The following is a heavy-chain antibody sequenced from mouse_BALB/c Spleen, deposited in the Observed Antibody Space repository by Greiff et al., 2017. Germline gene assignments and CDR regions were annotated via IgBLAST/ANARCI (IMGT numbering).Heavy chain of an antibody. CDR1: GFTFSDYY. CDR2: ISDGGSYA. D-gene: IGHD2-4*01. CDR3: AREGTMITMDY. J-gene: IGHJ4*01. V-gene: IGHV5-4*02. Sequence: EVQLQESGGGLVKPGGSLKLSCAASGFTFSDYYMYWVRQTPEKRLEWVATISDGGSYAYYPDSVKGRFTISRDNAKNNLYLQMSSLKSEDTAMYYCAREGTMITMDYWGQGTSVTVSS.